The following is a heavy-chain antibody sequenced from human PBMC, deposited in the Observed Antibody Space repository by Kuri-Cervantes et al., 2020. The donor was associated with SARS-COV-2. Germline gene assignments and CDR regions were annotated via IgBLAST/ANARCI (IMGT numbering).Heavy chain of an antibody. Sequence: GESLKISCAASGFSFSGYWMSWVRQAPGKGLEWVANIKGDGSQKYYVDSVKGRFTISGDNAKNSVYLQMNSLRAEDTAVYYCAKLAGSNYFYYYGMDVWGQGTTVTVSS. V-gene: IGHV3-7*05. D-gene: IGHD4-11*01. J-gene: IGHJ6*02. CDR1: GFSFSGYW. CDR3: AKLAGSNYFYYYGMDV. CDR2: IKGDGSQK.